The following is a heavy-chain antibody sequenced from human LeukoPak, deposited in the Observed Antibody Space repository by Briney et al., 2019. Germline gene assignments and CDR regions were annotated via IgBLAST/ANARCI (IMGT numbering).Heavy chain of an antibody. CDR3: ASGTVGDYYYYYYMDV. CDR1: GFTVSSNY. J-gene: IGHJ6*03. CDR2: IYSGGST. D-gene: IGHD1-1*01. V-gene: IGHV3-66*02. Sequence: GGSLRLSCAASGFTVSSNYMSWVRQAPGKGLEWVSVIYSGGSTYYADSVKGRFTISRDNSKNTLYLQMNSLRAEDTAVYYCASGTVGDYYYYYYMDVWGKGTTVTVSS.